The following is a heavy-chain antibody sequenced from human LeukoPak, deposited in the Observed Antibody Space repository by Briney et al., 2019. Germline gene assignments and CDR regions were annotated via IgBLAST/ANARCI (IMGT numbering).Heavy chain of an antibody. CDR3: ARGGSRLTTAGDLDY. Sequence: PSETLSLTCTVSGGSISSYYWGWIRQPPGKGLEWIGSIYYSGTTYYNLSLKSRVTISVDTSRNQFSLRLSSVTAADTAVYYCARGGSRLTTAGDLDYWGQGTLVTVSS. D-gene: IGHD3-16*01. CDR2: IYYSGTT. J-gene: IGHJ4*02. V-gene: IGHV4-39*01. CDR1: GGSISSYY.